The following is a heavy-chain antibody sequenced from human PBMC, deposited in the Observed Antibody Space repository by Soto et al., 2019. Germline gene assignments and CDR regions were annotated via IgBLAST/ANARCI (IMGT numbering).Heavy chain of an antibody. CDR2: IYHTGST. Sequence: PSETLSLTCAVSGDSISSSNWWSWVRQPPGKGLEWIGDIYHTGSTNCNPSLTSRVTISVDKSKNQFSLKLTSVTAADTAVYYCARGWELLTEGLPTFDPWGQGTLVTVSS. D-gene: IGHD1-26*01. J-gene: IGHJ5*01. CDR1: GDSISSSNW. V-gene: IGHV4-4*02. CDR3: ARGWELLTEGLPTFDP.